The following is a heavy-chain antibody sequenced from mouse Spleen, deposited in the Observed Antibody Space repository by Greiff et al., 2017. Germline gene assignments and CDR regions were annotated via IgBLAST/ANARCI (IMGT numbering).Heavy chain of an antibody. J-gene: IGHJ4*01. CDR1: GYSFTGYF. Sequence: VQLQQSGPELVKPGASVKISCKASGYSFTGYFMNWVMQSHGKSLEWIGRINPYNGDTFYNQKFKGKATLTVDKSSSTAHMELRSLASEDSAVYYCARGNDYSRYYYAMDYWGQGTSVTVSS. CDR2: INPYNGDT. V-gene: IGHV1-20*02. D-gene: IGHD2-4*01. CDR3: ARGNDYSRYYYAMDY.